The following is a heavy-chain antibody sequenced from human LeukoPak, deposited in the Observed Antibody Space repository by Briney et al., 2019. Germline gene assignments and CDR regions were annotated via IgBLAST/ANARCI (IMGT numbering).Heavy chain of an antibody. J-gene: IGHJ4*02. CDR1: GFTFSSYR. Sequence: GGSLRLSCAASGFTFSSYRMNWVRQAPGKGLEWVAVISYDGSNKYYADSVKGRFTISRDNSKNTLYLQMNSLRAEDTAVYYCARDRWVVVAATMDYWGQGTLVTVSS. CDR2: ISYDGSNK. V-gene: IGHV3-30*03. D-gene: IGHD2-15*01. CDR3: ARDRWVVVAATMDY.